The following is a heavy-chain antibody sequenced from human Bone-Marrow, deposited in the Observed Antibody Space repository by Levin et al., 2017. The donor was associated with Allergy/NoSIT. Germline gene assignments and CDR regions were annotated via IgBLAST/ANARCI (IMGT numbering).Heavy chain of an antibody. V-gene: IGHV3-7*01. CDR3: ARDPGGYDY. CDR1: GFTLGNYW. Sequence: SCAASGFTLGNYWMTWVRQAPGKGLEWVASMRQDGGEKYYVDSVKGRFTISRDNAKNSLYLQMNNLRVEDTAVYFCARDPGGYDYWGQGTLVTASS. J-gene: IGHJ4*02. D-gene: IGHD4-23*01. CDR2: MRQDGGEK.